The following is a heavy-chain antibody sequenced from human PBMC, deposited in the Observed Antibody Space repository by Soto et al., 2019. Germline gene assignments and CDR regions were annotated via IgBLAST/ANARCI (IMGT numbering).Heavy chain of an antibody. CDR1: GYTFTSYG. Sequence: GASVKVSCKASGYTFTSYGISWVRQAPGQGLEWMGWISAYNGNTNYAQKLQGRVTMTTDTSTSTAYMELRSLRSDDTAVYYCARIWFGELLSQYNWFDPWGQGTLVTVSS. CDR3: ARIWFGELLSQYNWFDP. D-gene: IGHD3-10*01. V-gene: IGHV1-18*01. J-gene: IGHJ5*02. CDR2: ISAYNGNT.